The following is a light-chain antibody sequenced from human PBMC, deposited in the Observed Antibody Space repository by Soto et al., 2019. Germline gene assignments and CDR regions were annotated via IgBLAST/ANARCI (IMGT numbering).Light chain of an antibody. CDR3: QQYENLPT. CDR1: PSVSSW. J-gene: IGKJ5*01. CDR2: DAS. Sequence: DIQMTQSPSTLSGSVGDRVTITCRASPSVSSWLAWYQQKPGKAPKLLIYDASNLEAGVPSRFRGSGSGTDFTFTISRLQPEDIATYYCQQYENLPTFGQGTRLEIK. V-gene: IGKV1-33*01.